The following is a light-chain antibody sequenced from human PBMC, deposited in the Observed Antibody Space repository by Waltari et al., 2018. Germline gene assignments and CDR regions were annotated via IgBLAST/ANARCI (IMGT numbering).Light chain of an antibody. J-gene: IGLJ3*02. CDR2: SYN. Sequence: QSVLTQPPSASGTPGQRVTISCSGSTSNIGANLVYWYQQLPGTAPKLLIYSYNQRPSGVPDRFSDSKSGTSASLAISGLRSEDEADYYCAAWDDRVRGRVFGGGTKLTVL. V-gene: IGLV1-47*02. CDR3: AAWDDRVRGRV. CDR1: TSNIGANL.